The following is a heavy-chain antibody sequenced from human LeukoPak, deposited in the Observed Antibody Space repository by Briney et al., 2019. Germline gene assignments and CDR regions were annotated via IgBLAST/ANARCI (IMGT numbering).Heavy chain of an antibody. CDR3: ARGGWSVDY. V-gene: IGHV4-59*08. J-gene: IGHJ4*02. CDR2: IYYNGKT. CDR1: GGSMSSYY. D-gene: IGHD6-19*01. Sequence: SETLSLTCTVSGGSMSSYYWSWIRQPPGKGLEWIGYIYYNGKTNYSPSLNSRATISVDTSWNQFSLKLNSVTAADTAVYYCARGGWSVDYWGQGTLVTVSS.